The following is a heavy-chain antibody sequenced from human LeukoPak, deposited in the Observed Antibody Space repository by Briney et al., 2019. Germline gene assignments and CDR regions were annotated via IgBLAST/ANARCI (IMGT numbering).Heavy chain of an antibody. V-gene: IGHV5-51*01. CDR1: GYRFTSYW. J-gene: IGHJ6*03. CDR3: ARSYDHYYYYMDV. D-gene: IGHD3-16*01. CDR2: IYPGDSDT. Sequence: PGESLKISCKGSGYRFTSYWIGWVRQMPGKGLEWMGIIYPGDSDTRYSPSFQGQVTISADKSISTAYLQWSSLKASDTAMYYCARSYDHYYYYMDVWGKRTTVTVSS.